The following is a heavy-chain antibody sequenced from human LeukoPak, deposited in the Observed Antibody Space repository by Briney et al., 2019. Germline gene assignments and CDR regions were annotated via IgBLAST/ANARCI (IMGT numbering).Heavy chain of an antibody. J-gene: IGHJ4*02. D-gene: IGHD3-10*01. CDR1: GGSIISSNYY. CDR3: ARNWGSERGDY. V-gene: IGHV4-39*07. CDR2: IYHSGST. Sequence: SETLSLTCSVSGGSIISSNYYWGWIRQPPGKGLEWIGNIYHSGSTNYNPSLKSRVTISVDTSKNQFSLKLSSVTAADTAVYYCARNWGSERGDYWGQGTLVTVSS.